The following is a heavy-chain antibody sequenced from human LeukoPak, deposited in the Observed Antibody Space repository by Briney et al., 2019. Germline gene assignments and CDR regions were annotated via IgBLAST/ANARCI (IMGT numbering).Heavy chain of an antibody. Sequence: GGSLRLSCAASGFTFSSSWMAWVRQAPGKGLEWVGNIKEDGTAKNYVVSVRGRFTISRDNAKNSLYLQMNSLRGEDTAVYYCARGPHCSSTSCYAGDYYYYYGMDVWGQGTTVTVSS. CDR2: IKEDGTAK. V-gene: IGHV3-7*01. J-gene: IGHJ6*02. CDR3: ARGPHCSSTSCYAGDYYYYYGMDV. CDR1: GFTFSSSW. D-gene: IGHD2-2*01.